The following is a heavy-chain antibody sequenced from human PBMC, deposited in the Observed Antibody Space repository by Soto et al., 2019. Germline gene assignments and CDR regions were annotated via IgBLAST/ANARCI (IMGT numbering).Heavy chain of an antibody. CDR1: GFTFDDYA. CDR2: ISWNSGSI. J-gene: IGHJ6*03. Sequence: GGSLRLSCAASGFTFDDYAMHWVRQAPGKGLEWVSGISWNSGSIGYADSVKGRFTISRDNAKNSLYLQMNSLRAEDTALYYCAKDYSSSWYNYYYMDVWGKGTTVTVSS. CDR3: AKDYSSSWYNYYYMDV. V-gene: IGHV3-9*01. D-gene: IGHD6-13*01.